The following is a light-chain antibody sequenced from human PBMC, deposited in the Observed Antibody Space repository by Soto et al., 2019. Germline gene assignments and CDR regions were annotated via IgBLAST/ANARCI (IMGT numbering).Light chain of an antibody. J-gene: IGKJ3*01. CDR1: QSVSSN. CDR2: GAS. CDR3: QHYNNWPPFT. V-gene: IGKV3-15*01. Sequence: EIVMTQSPATLSVSPGERATLSCRASQSVSSNLAWYQQKPGQAPRLLIYGASTRATGIPARFSGSGSGTEFTLTISSLQSEDFAVYYCQHYNNWPPFTFGPGIKVDIK.